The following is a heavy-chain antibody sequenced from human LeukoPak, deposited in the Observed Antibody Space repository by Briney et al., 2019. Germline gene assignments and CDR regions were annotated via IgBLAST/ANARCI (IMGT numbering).Heavy chain of an antibody. Sequence: PGGSLRLSCAASEFSVGSNYMTWVRRAPGKGLEWVSLIYSGGSTYYADSVKGRFTISRDNSKNTLYLQMNSLRAEDTAVYYCGKDGLKNYYGSGREYYYYYMDVWGKGTTVTISS. CDR2: IYSGGST. V-gene: IGHV3-66*01. D-gene: IGHD3-10*01. CDR3: GKDGLKNYYGSGREYYYYYMDV. J-gene: IGHJ6*03. CDR1: EFSVGSNY.